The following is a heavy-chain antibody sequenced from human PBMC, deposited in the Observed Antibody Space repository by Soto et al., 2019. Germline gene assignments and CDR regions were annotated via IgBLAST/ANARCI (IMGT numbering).Heavy chain of an antibody. D-gene: IGHD5-18*01. CDR2: IYYSGST. Sequence: QLQLQESGPGLVKPSETLSLTCTVSGGSISSSSYYWGWIRQPPGKGLEWIGSIYYSGSTYYNPSLKSRVTISVDTSKNQFSLKLSSVTAADTAVYYCASRIQLWLSGLVDYWGQGTLVTVSS. J-gene: IGHJ4*02. V-gene: IGHV4-39*01. CDR3: ASRIQLWLSGLVDY. CDR1: GGSISSSSYY.